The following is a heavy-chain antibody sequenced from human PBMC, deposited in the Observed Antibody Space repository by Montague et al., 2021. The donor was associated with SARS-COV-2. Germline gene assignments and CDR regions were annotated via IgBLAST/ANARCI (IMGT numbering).Heavy chain of an antibody. J-gene: IGHJ6*03. CDR1: GGSISSYY. Sequence: SETLSLTCTVSGGSISSYYWSWIRQPPGKGLEWIGYIYYSGSTNYNPSLKSRVTISVDTPKNQFSLKLSSVTAADTAVYSCARVVGDYDFWSGQYYYYYYMDVWGKGTTVTVSS. CDR3: ARVVGDYDFWSGQYYYYYYMDV. CDR2: IYYSGST. D-gene: IGHD3-3*01. V-gene: IGHV4-59*01.